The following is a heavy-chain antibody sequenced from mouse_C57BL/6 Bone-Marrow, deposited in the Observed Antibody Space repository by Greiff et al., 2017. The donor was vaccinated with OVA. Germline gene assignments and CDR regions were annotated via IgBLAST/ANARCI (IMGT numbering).Heavy chain of an antibody. CDR1: GYAFSSYW. D-gene: IGHD2-2*01. Sequence: QVQLKESGAELVKPGASVKISCKASGYAFSSYWMNWVKQRPGKGLEWIGQIYPGDGDTNYNGKFKGKATLTADKSSSTAYMQLSSLTSEDSAVYFGARNGYRVFAYWGQGTLVTVSA. CDR2: IYPGDGDT. J-gene: IGHJ3*01. CDR3: ARNGYRVFAY. V-gene: IGHV1-80*01.